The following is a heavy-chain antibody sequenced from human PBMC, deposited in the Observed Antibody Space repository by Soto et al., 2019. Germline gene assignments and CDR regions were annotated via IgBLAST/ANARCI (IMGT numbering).Heavy chain of an antibody. CDR3: ARHGSN. J-gene: IGHJ4*02. Sequence: PSETLSLTCTVSGVSISNSSYYWGWIRRPPGKGLEWIGTIYYSGITYYNPSLKSRVTISVDTSKNQFSLKLTSVTDADTAVYYCARHGSNWGQGTLVTVS. CDR1: GVSISNSSYY. CDR2: IYYSGIT. V-gene: IGHV4-39*01.